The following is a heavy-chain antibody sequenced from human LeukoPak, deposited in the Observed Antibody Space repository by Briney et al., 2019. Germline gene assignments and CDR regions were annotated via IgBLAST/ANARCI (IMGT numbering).Heavy chain of an antibody. CDR1: GGSISSYY. CDR3: ARGLWAYDFWSGYQDRFYGMDV. D-gene: IGHD3-3*01. Sequence: PSETLSLTCTVSGGSISSYYWSWIRQPPGKGLEWIGYIYYSGSTNYNPSLKSRVTISVDTSKNQFSLKLSSVTAADTAVYYCARGLWAYDFWSGYQDRFYGMDVWGQGTTVTVSS. CDR2: IYYSGST. J-gene: IGHJ6*02. V-gene: IGHV4-59*01.